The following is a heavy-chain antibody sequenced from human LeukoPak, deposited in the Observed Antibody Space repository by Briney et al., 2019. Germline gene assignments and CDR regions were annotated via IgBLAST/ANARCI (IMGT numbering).Heavy chain of an antibody. D-gene: IGHD2-21*01. V-gene: IGHV3-64*01. CDR3: ARNDGGGGDYYYYGMDV. Sequence: PGGSLRLSCAASGFTFSSYAMHWVRQAPGKGLEYVSAISSNGGSTYYANSVKGRFTISRDNSKNTLYLQMGSLRAEDMAVYYCARNDGGGGDYYYYGMDVWGQGTTVTVSS. CDR2: ISSNGGST. CDR1: GFTFSSYA. J-gene: IGHJ6*02.